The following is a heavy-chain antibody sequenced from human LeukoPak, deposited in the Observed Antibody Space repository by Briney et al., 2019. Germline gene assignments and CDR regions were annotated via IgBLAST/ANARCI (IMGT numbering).Heavy chain of an antibody. CDR1: GGSISSYY. CDR2: IYYSGST. CDR3: ARDNGAAAGTSYYYGMDV. J-gene: IGHJ6*02. D-gene: IGHD6-13*01. V-gene: IGHV4-59*01. Sequence: PSETLSLTCTVSGGSISSYYWSRIRQPPGKGLEWIGYIYYSGSTNYNPSLKSRVTISVDTSKNQFSLKLSSVTAADTAVYYCARDNGAAAGTSYYYGMDVWGQGTTVTVSS.